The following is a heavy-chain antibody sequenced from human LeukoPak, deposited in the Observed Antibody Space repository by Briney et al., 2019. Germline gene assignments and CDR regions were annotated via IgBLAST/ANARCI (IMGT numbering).Heavy chain of an antibody. Sequence: PSETLSLTCAVYGGSFSGYYWSWIRQPPGKGLEWIGEINHSGSTNYNPSLKSRVTISVDTSKNQFSLKLSSVTAADTAVYYCARGSPRVTTTVGGNYFDYWGQGTLVTVSS. CDR2: INHSGST. D-gene: IGHD4-17*01. J-gene: IGHJ4*02. CDR1: GGSFSGYY. CDR3: ARGSPRVTTTVGGNYFDY. V-gene: IGHV4-34*01.